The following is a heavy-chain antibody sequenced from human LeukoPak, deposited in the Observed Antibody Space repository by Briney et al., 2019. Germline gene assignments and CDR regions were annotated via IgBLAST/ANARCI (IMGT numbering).Heavy chain of an antibody. J-gene: IGHJ5*02. V-gene: IGHV4-59*01. CDR1: GGSISSYY. CDR3: ARVHGGWFDP. CDR2: IYYSGST. Sequence: SETLSLTCTVSGGSISSYYWSWIRQPPGKGLEWIGYIYYSGSTNYNPSLKSRVTRSVDTSKNQFSLKLSSVTAADTAVYYCARVHGGWFDPWGQGTLVTVSS. D-gene: IGHD3-3*01.